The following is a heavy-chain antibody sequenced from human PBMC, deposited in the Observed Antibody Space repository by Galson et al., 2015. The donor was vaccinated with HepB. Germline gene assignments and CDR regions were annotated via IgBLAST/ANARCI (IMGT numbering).Heavy chain of an antibody. J-gene: IGHJ4*02. CDR1: GGSISSGSYY. CDR2: IYTSGST. D-gene: IGHD1-26*01. CDR3: ARVRERLRWELLRRGTLDY. Sequence: TLSLTCTVSGGSISSGSYYWSWIRQPAGKGLEWIGRIYTSGSTNYNPSLKSRVTISVDTSKNQFSLKLSSVTAADTAVYYCARVRERLRWELLRRGTLDYWGQGTLVTVSS. V-gene: IGHV4-61*02.